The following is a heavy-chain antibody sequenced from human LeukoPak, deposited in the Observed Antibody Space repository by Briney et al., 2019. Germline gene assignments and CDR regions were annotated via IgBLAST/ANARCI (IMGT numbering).Heavy chain of an antibody. Sequence: PSETLSLTCTVSGGSISRHYGSWIRQPPGKGLEWIAYIYYTGTSNYNPSLKSRVTISVDTSKNQISLRLSSVTAADTAVYYCARQGIDAFDIWGQGTLVTVSS. CDR1: GGSISRHY. CDR3: ARQGIDAFDI. V-gene: IGHV4-59*08. CDR2: IYYTGTS. J-gene: IGHJ3*02.